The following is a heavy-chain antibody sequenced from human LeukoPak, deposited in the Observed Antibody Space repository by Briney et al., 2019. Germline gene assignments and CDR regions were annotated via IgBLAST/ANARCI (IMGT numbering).Heavy chain of an antibody. CDR2: ISGSGGRT. CDR3: AKDRFGYYDSSDYVDY. CDR1: GFIFNSYA. J-gene: IGHJ4*02. Sequence: PGGSLRLSCAASGFIFNSYAMSWVRQAPGKGLEWVSAISGSGGRTYYADSVKGRFTISRDNSKNTLYLEMNSLRAEDTAVYYCAKDRFGYYDSSDYVDYWGQGTLVTVSS. D-gene: IGHD3-22*01. V-gene: IGHV3-23*01.